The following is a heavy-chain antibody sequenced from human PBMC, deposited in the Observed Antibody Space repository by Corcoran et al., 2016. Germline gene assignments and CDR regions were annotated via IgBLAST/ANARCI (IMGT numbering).Heavy chain of an antibody. CDR2: ISYDGSNK. V-gene: IGHV3-30*18. J-gene: IGHJ4*02. Sequence: QVQLVESGGGVVQPGRSLRLSCAASGFTFSSYGMHWVRQAPGKGLEWVAVISYDGSNKYYADSVKGRFTISRDNSKNTLYLQMNSLRAEDTAVYYWAKDGRYCSGGSCYSYYFDYWGQGTLVTVSS. CDR3: AKDGRYCSGGSCYSYYFDY. D-gene: IGHD2-15*01. CDR1: GFTFSSYG.